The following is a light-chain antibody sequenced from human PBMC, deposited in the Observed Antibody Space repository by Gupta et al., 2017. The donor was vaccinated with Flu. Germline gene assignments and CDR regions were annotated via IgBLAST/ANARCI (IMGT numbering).Light chain of an antibody. J-gene: IGKJ1*01. CDR3: QQRDSAPWT. V-gene: IGKV1-39*01. CDR1: QKIYNY. CDR2: AAS. Sequence: PSSLSASVGDRVTITCRASQKIYNYLNWYQQKPGKAPKLLIYAASRLKSVFPSRFSGSDSGTDFSLTISRLQPEDFASYYCQQRDSAPWTFGQGTKVEIK.